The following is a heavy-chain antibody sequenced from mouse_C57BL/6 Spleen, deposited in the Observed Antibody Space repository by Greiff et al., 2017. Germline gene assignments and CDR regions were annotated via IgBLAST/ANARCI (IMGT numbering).Heavy chain of an antibody. V-gene: IGHV14-2*01. CDR2: IDPEDGET. CDR3: ARDLGNYYAIDY. J-gene: IGHJ4*01. D-gene: IGHD4-1*01. Sequence: EVQLQQSGAELVKPGASVKLSCTASGFNIKDYYMHWVKQRPEQGLEWIGRIDPEDGETKYAPKFKGKATITADTSSNTAYLQLSSLTSEDTAVYYCARDLGNYYAIDYWGQGTPVTVSA. CDR1: GFNIKDYY.